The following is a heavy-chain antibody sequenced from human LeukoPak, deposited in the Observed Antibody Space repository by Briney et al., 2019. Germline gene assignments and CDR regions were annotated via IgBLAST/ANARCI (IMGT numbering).Heavy chain of an antibody. V-gene: IGHV1-24*01. D-gene: IGHD1-26*01. CDR1: GYALTELC. CDR3: ATSLEVGVFDY. CDR2: FDPEDGET. Sequence: ASVKVSCKLSGYALTELCMHWVRQAPGKGLEWMGGFDPEDGETIYAQKFQGRVTMTEDTSTDTAYIELSSLRSEDTAVYYCATSLEVGVFDYWGQGTLVTVSS. J-gene: IGHJ4*02.